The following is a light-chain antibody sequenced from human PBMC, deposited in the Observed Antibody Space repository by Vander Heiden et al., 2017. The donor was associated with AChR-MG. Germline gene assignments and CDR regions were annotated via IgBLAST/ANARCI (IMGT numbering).Light chain of an antibody. CDR1: SSNIGAGYD. V-gene: IGLV1-40*03. Sequence: QSVLTLPPPVSQAPGQRVTISCTGTSSNIGAGYDVHWYQHLPGTAPKLLIYGDISRPSGVPDRFSGSKSGASASLAISGLQAEDEADYYCQSYDNTLRGAIFGGGTKLTVL. CDR3: QSYDNTLRGAI. J-gene: IGLJ2*01. CDR2: GDI.